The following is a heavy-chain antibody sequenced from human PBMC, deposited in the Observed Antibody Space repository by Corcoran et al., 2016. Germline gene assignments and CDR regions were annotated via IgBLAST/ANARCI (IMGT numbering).Heavy chain of an antibody. CDR1: GFTFSRYW. J-gene: IGHJ5*02. CDR2: IKQDGSEK. V-gene: IGHV3-7*01. D-gene: IGHD3-16*02. Sequence: EVQLVESGGGLVQPGGSLRLSCAASGFTFSRYWMTWVRQAPGKGLEWVANIKQDGSEKYYVDYVKGRFTISRDNAENSLSLRMDSLRAEDTAVYYCAASISYNWFDPWGQGTLVTVSS. CDR3: AASISYNWFDP.